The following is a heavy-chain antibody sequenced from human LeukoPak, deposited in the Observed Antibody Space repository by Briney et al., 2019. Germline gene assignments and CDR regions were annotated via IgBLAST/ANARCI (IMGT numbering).Heavy chain of an antibody. CDR2: MNQDGSEK. Sequence: PGGSLRLSCAASGFIFSRYWMSWVRQAPGKGLERVANMNQDGSEKYYVDSVKGRFTISRDNAKNSLYLQMNSLRAEDTAVYYCARRYMATSAEDFEYWGQGTPVTVSS. V-gene: IGHV3-7*01. D-gene: IGHD5-24*01. CDR3: ARRYMATSAEDFEY. J-gene: IGHJ4*02. CDR1: GFIFSRYW.